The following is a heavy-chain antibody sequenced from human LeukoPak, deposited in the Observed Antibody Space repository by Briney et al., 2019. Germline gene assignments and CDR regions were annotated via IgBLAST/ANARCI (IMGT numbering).Heavy chain of an antibody. Sequence: GGSLRLSCAASGFTFSDYYMSWIRQAPGKGLEWVSYINRSGSTIYYADSVKGRFTISRDNAKNSLYLKMNSLRAEEREVYDCATYCSGGRCYQTFDYWGQGTLVTVCS. CDR2: INRSGSTI. CDR1: GFTFSDYY. J-gene: IGHJ4*02. CDR3: ATYCSGGRCYQTFDY. V-gene: IGHV3-11*01. D-gene: IGHD2-15*01.